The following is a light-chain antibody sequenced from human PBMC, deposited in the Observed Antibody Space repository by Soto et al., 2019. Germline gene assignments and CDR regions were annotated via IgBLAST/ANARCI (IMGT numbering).Light chain of an antibody. J-gene: IGKJ1*01. CDR2: KTS. CDR3: VEAALLPHA. CDR1: QSLAFRDGNIS. V-gene: IGKV2-24*01. Sequence: EIVLPQTPLSLVVTLGQPPSISCKSSQSLAFRDGNISLNWLQQRPGQPPRLLIYKTSNRFSGVPDRFSGSGAGTEFTLKISKVEAEDVGVYYCVEAALLPHAFGQGTKVEIK.